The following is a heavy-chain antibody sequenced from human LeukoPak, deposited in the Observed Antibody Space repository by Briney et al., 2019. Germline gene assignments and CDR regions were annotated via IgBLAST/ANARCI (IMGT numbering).Heavy chain of an antibody. CDR3: ARDSKNWFDP. CDR1: GDSISSSSSY. V-gene: IGHV4-39*07. Sequence: SETLSLTCTVSGDSISSSSSYWGWIRQPPGKGLEWIASNYYSGSTYYNPSLKSRVTISVDASKNQFSLKLSSVTAADTAVYYCARDSKNWFDPWGQGTLVTVSS. D-gene: IGHD2/OR15-2a*01. J-gene: IGHJ5*02. CDR2: NYYSGST.